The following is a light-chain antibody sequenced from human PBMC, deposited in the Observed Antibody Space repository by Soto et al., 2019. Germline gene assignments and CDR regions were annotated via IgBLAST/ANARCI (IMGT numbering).Light chain of an antibody. CDR1: RSNIGNNF. CDR2: RND. CDR3: ATWDDTLTTLV. J-gene: IGLJ3*02. V-gene: IGLV1-47*01. Sequence: QSVLTQPPSASGTPGQRVTMYCSGSRSNIGNNFVSWYQQVPGMAPKLLIYRNDQRPSGVPDRFSGSKSAPSASLAITGLRSEDEADYFCATWDDTLTTLVFGRGTKLTVL.